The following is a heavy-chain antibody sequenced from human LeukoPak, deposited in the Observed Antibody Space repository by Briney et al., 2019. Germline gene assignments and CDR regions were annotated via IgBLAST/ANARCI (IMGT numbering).Heavy chain of an antibody. J-gene: IGHJ4*02. V-gene: IGHV3-30-3*01. CDR3: ARDYGIDY. D-gene: IGHD4-17*01. CDR1: GFTFGSYA. Sequence: GGSLSPSFAASGFTFGSYAMHWVRQAQGKGLEWVAVISYDGSNKYYADSVKGRFTISRDNSKNTLYLQMNSLRAEDTAVYYCARDYGIDYWGQGTLVTVSS. CDR2: ISYDGSNK.